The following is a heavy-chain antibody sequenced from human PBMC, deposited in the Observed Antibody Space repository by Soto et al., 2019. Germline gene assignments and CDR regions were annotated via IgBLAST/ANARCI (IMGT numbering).Heavy chain of an antibody. CDR3: ARYLFYDSSGYYPIYYYYSGMDV. CDR2: INSDARTT. CDR1: GFTFSTSW. D-gene: IGHD3-22*01. J-gene: IGHJ6*04. V-gene: IGHV3-74*01. Sequence: GGSLRLSCAASGFTFSTSWMHWVRQAAGKGLVWVSRINSDARTTNYADTVKGRFTISRDNAKNTLYLQMNSLRAEDTAVYYCARYLFYDSSGYYPIYYYYSGMDVWGKGTTVTVSS.